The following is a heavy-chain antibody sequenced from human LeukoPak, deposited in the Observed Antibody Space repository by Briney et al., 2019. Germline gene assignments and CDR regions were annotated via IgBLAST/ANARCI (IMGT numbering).Heavy chain of an antibody. Sequence: GGSLRLSYAASGFTFSTYGMHWVRQAPGKGLEWLAVSSYDGSNRFHADSVKGRFTISRDNSKNTLYLQMNSLRPEDTADYYCARGSAYSDYYYYGMDVWGQGTTVTVS. D-gene: IGHD4-11*01. CDR3: ARGSAYSDYYYYGMDV. V-gene: IGHV3-30*03. J-gene: IGHJ6*02. CDR2: SSYDGSNR. CDR1: GFTFSTYG.